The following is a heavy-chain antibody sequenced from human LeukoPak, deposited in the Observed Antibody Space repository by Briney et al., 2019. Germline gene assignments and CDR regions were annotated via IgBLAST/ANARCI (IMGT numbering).Heavy chain of an antibody. V-gene: IGHV4-34*01. CDR3: ARGVTAMVT. CDR2: INHSGSA. D-gene: IGHD5-18*01. J-gene: IGHJ4*02. CDR1: GGSFSGYY. Sequence: SETLSLTCAVYGGSFSGYYWSWIRQPPGKGLEWIGEINHSGSANYNPSLKSRVTISVDTSKNQFSLKLSSVTAADTAVYYCARGVTAMVTWGQGTLVTVSS.